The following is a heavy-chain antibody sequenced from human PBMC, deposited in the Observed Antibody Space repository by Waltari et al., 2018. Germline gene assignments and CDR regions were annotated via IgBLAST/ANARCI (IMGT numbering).Heavy chain of an antibody. V-gene: IGHV3-21*01. CDR3: ARDSGGASFDY. Sequence: EVQLVESGGGLVKPGGSLRLSCAASGFTFSSYSMNWVRQAPGKGLEWVSSISSSSSYIYYAESVKGRFTISRDNAKNSLYLQMNSLRAEDTAVYYCARDSGGASFDYWGQGTLVTVSS. J-gene: IGHJ4*02. CDR1: GFTFSSYS. CDR2: ISSSSSYI. D-gene: IGHD3-10*01.